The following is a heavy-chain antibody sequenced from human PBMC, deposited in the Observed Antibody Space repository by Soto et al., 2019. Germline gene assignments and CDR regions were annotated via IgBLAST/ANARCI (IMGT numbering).Heavy chain of an antibody. D-gene: IGHD3-3*01. J-gene: IGHJ6*02. CDR1: GFTVSSNY. V-gene: IGHV3-53*01. Sequence: LRLSCAASGFTVSSNYMRWVRQAPGKGLEWVPVIYSGGSTYYADSVKGRFTISRDNSKNTLYLQMNSLRAEDTAVYYCASPARCLLRFYYYYGMDFWGPGIKVT. CDR3: ASPARCLLRFYYYYGMDF. CDR2: IYSGGST.